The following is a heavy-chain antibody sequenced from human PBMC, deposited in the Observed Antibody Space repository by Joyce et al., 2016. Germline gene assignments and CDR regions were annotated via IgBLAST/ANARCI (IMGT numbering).Heavy chain of an antibody. V-gene: IGHV3-66*02. J-gene: IGHJ3*01. CDR1: GVTGRTNY. D-gene: IGHD2-15*01. CDR2: IHTDGTT. Sequence: EVQLVESGGRLVRPGGSLRLACTTSGVTGRTNYLSWVRQAPGKGLEWVAVIHTDGTTYYADSVKGRFTIYRDISKNMLYLQMNRLRSEDTAVYFCARTPTVAFDVWGQGTMVTVSS. CDR3: ARTPTVAFDV.